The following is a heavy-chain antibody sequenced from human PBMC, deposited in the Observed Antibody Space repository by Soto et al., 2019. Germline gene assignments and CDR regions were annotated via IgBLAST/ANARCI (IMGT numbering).Heavy chain of an antibody. D-gene: IGHD3-3*01. V-gene: IGHV3-30*18. CDR2: ISYDGFNK. J-gene: IGHJ6*02. Sequence: GGSLRLSCAASGFTFSAYGMHWVRQAPGKGLEWVAIISYDGFNKYYADSVKGRFTISRDNSKNTLYLQMNSLRSEDTAVYYCAKDTPIFGESCTMGVWGQGTTVTVSS. CDR1: GFTFSAYG. CDR3: AKDTPIFGESCTMGV.